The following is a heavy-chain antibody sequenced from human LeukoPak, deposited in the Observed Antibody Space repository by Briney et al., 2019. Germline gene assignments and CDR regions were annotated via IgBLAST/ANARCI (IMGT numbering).Heavy chain of an antibody. D-gene: IGHD6-13*01. CDR3: ARGIAAAGTVDGAFDI. Sequence: GASVKVSCKASGYTFTGDYMHWGRQAPGQGLEWMGRINPNSGGTNYAQKCQGRVNMTRDTSISPAYMELSRLRSDDTAVYYCARGIAAAGTVDGAFDIWGQGTMVTVSS. CDR2: INPNSGGT. CDR1: GYTFTGDY. V-gene: IGHV1-2*06. J-gene: IGHJ3*02.